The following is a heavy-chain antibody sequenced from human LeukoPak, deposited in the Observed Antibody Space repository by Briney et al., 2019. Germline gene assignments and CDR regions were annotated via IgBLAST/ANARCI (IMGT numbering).Heavy chain of an antibody. D-gene: IGHD5-18*01. CDR2: ISGSGGST. Sequence: QPGGSLRLSCAASGFTFSSYAMSWVRQAPGKGLEWVSAISGSGGSTYYADSVKGRFTISRDNSKNTLYLQMNSLRAEDTAVYYCASGEGYSYGFDYWGQGTLVTVSS. CDR3: ASGEGYSYGFDY. CDR1: GFTFSSYA. J-gene: IGHJ4*02. V-gene: IGHV3-23*01.